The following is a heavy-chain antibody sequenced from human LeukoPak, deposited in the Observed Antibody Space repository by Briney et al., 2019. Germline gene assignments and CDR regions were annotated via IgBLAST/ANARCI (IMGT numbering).Heavy chain of an antibody. D-gene: IGHD1-1*01. V-gene: IGHV4-59*01. CDR2: IYFRGST. CDR1: GDSFSDYY. J-gene: IGHJ5*02. CDR3: ARAMRWTSGPVELGWFDR. Sequence: PSETLSLACSFSGDSFSDYYWTWIRRPPGGRLEWIGQIYFRGSTKYNPSLKNRVSISVDTSKNPVYLTLTSVTAADTAVYYCARAMRWTSGPVELGWFDRWGQGTLVTVSS.